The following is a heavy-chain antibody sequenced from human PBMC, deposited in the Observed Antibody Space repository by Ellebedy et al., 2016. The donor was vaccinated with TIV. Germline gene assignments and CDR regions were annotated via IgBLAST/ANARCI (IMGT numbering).Heavy chain of an antibody. J-gene: IGHJ5*02. Sequence: SETLSLTXTVSGYSISSGYYWGWIRQPPGKGLEWIGSIYHSGSTYYNPSLKSRVTISVDTSKNQFSLKLSSVTAADTAVYYCARFIYFDSGEDWFSPWGQGILVTVSS. CDR1: GYSISSGYY. CDR3: ARFIYFDSGEDWFSP. D-gene: IGHD3-22*01. CDR2: IYHSGST. V-gene: IGHV4-38-2*02.